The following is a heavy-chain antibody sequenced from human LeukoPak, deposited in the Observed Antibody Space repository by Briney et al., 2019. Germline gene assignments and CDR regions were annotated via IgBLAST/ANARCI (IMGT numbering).Heavy chain of an antibody. V-gene: IGHV3-21*01. CDR1: GLTFSGYT. J-gene: IGHJ4*02. CDR3: ARRIDGYNTNYFDY. D-gene: IGHD5-24*01. Sequence: PGGSLRLSCAASGLTFSGYTMNWVRQAPGKGLQWVSSISTSGRYIYYADSLKGRFTISRDNGKNSLYLQMNSLSAEDTALYYCARRIDGYNTNYFDYWGQGTLVTVPS. CDR2: ISTSGRYI.